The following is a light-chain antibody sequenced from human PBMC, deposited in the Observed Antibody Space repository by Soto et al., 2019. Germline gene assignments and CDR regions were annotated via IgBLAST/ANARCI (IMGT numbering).Light chain of an antibody. Sequence: DIQMTQSPSSLSASVGDRVSITCRASQSVASYLNWYQQKPGKAPKLLIYTSSSLQIGVPSRFSGSGSGTDFTLTITSLQPEDFAIYYCQQSYSIPYTFGQGTNLEIK. CDR3: QQSYSIPYT. CDR1: QSVASY. CDR2: TSS. J-gene: IGKJ2*01. V-gene: IGKV1-39*01.